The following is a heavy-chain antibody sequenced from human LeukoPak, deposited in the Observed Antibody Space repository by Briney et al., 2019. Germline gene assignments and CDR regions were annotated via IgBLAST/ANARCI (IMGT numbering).Heavy chain of an antibody. J-gene: IGHJ6*02. CDR1: GFTFSSYG. D-gene: IGHD2-2*01. V-gene: IGHV3-33*06. Sequence: PGGSLRLSCAASGFTFSSYGMHWVRQAPGKGLEWVAVIWYDGSNKYYADSVKGRFTISRDNSKNTLYLQMNSLRAEDTAVYYCAKDDCSSTNCSNIWAYYYYYGMDVWGQGTTVTVSS. CDR2: IWYDGSNK. CDR3: AKDDCSSTNCSNIWAYYYYYGMDV.